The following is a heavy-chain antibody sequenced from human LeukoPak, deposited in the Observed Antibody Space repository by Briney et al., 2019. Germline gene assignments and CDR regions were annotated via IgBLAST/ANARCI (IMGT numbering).Heavy chain of an antibody. V-gene: IGHV4-59*01. CDR3: ARDRYSGSYYTHYYYYGMDV. D-gene: IGHD1-26*01. CDR2: IYYSGST. CDR1: GGSISSYY. J-gene: IGHJ6*02. Sequence: SETLSLTCTVSGGSISSYYWSWIRQPPGKGLEWIGHIYYSGSTNYNPSLKSRVTISVDTSKNQFSLKLSSVTAADTAVYYCARDRYSGSYYTHYYYYGMDVWGQGTTVTVSS.